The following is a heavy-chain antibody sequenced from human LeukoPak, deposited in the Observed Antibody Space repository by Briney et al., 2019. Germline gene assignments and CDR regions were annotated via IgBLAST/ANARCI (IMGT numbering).Heavy chain of an antibody. J-gene: IGHJ4*02. D-gene: IGHD2-15*01. CDR2: INHSGST. Sequence: SETLSLTCAVYGGSFSGYYWSWIRQPPGKGLEWIGEINHSGSTNYNPSLKSRVTISVDTSKNQFSLKLSSVTAADTAVYYCASEGYCSGGSCYSAYWGQGNPGHRLL. V-gene: IGHV4-34*01. CDR1: GGSFSGYY. CDR3: ASEGYCSGGSCYSAY.